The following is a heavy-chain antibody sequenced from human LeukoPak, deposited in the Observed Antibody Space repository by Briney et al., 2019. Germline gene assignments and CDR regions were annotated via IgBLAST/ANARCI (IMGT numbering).Heavy chain of an antibody. CDR3: ARRGVTTSHFFDY. Sequence: GESLKXSCKASGYRFTTDYIGWVRLMPGKGLEWMGIIYPGDSDTRYSPSFQGQVTISADKSISTAYLQWSSLKASDTAMYYCARRGVTTSHFFDYWGQETLVTVSS. CDR1: GYRFTTDY. V-gene: IGHV5-51*01. CDR2: IYPGDSDT. D-gene: IGHD1-26*01. J-gene: IGHJ4*02.